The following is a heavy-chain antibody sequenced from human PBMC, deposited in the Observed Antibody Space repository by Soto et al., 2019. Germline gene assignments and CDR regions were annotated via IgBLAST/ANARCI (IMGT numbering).Heavy chain of an antibody. V-gene: IGHV3-7*01. D-gene: IGHD6-13*01. CDR1: GFTFSNYW. CDR2: IKQDGSEK. Sequence: DVQLVASGGGLVQPGGSLRLSCAASGFTFSNYWMSWVRQAPVKGLEWVGNIKQDGSEKNYVDFVEGRFTISRDNAENSLYLQVNSLRVEDTAVYYCARIASTGRGWDVWGQGTTVVVSS. J-gene: IGHJ6*02. CDR3: ARIASTGRGWDV.